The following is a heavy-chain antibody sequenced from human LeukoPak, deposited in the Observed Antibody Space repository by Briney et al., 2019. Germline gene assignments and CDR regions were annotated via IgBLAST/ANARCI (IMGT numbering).Heavy chain of an antibody. CDR1: GGTFSSYA. CDR2: IIPILGIA. CDR3: ARDPGVAPFDY. V-gene: IGHV1-69*04. Sequence: SVTVSCKASGGTFSSYAISWVRQAPGQGLEWMGRIIPILGIANYAQKFQGRVTITADKSTSTAYMELSSLRSEDTAVYYCARDPGVAPFDYWGQGTLVTVSS. D-gene: IGHD2-15*01. J-gene: IGHJ4*02.